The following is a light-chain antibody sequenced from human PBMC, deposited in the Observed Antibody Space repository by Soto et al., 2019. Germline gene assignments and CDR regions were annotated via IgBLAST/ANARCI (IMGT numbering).Light chain of an antibody. CDR2: DVS. J-gene: IGKJ1*01. CDR3: QQYNSFWT. Sequence: DIQMTQSPSTLSASIEDRVTNTCRASQIIGGWLAWYQQKPGTAPKLLIYDVSTLESGVPSRFSGSGSGTEFTLTTSSLQPDDFATYYCQQYNSFWTFGQGTKVEIK. V-gene: IGKV1-5*01. CDR1: QIIGGW.